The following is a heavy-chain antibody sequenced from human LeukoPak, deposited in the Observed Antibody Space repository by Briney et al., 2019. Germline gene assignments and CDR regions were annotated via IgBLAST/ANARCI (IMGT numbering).Heavy chain of an antibody. V-gene: IGHV3-74*01. CDR1: GFTFSSYW. CDR2: TNKDGSGT. CDR3: VREMGSSSYVFDF. D-gene: IGHD6-13*01. J-gene: IGHJ3*01. Sequence: QPGGSLRLSCAASGFTFSSYWMHWVRQAPGKGLVWVSRTNKDGSGTTYADSVKGRFTVSRDNAKNTLLLQMNSLRAEDTAVYHCVREMGSSSYVFDFWGQGTMVTVSS.